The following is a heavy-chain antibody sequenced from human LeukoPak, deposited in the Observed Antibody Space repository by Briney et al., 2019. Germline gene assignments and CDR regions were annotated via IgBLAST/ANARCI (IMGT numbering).Heavy chain of an antibody. CDR2: ISYDGSNK. V-gene: IGHV3-30*04. CDR3: ASLWFGELVDRRAFDI. D-gene: IGHD3-10*01. J-gene: IGHJ3*02. Sequence: PGGSLRLSCAASGFTFSSYAMHWVRQAPGKGLEWVAVISYDGSNKYYADSVKGRFTISRDNAKNSLYLEMNSLRVEDTAMYFCASLWFGELVDRRAFDIWGQGTMVAVSS. CDR1: GFTFSSYA.